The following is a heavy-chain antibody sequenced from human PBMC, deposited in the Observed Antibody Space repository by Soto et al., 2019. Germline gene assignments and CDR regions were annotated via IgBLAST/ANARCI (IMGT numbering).Heavy chain of an antibody. CDR2: ISPGDSDT. CDR3: TIHMHFSDPLRAPFSF. Sequence: PGASLKISCRTSGYSFTTYWIAWVRQMPGKGLEWVGIISPGDSDTRYSPSFQGQVTISAAKSISTAYLQWNSLTASDTAIYYCTIHMHFSDPLRAPFSFWGRGTPVTVSS. CDR1: GYSFTTYW. J-gene: IGHJ4*02. V-gene: IGHV5-51*01. D-gene: IGHD3-3*02.